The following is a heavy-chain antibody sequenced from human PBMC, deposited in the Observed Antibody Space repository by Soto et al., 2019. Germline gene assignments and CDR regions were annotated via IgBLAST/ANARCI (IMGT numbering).Heavy chain of an antibody. D-gene: IGHD3-10*01. J-gene: IGHJ3*02. V-gene: IGHV3-30*18. Sequence: GGSLRLSCAASGFTFSSYGMHWVRQAPGKGLEWVAVISYDGSNKYYADSVKGRFTISRDNSKNTLYLQMNSLRAEDTAVYYCAKDEIYYGSGQINAFDIWGQGTMVTVSS. CDR2: ISYDGSNK. CDR3: AKDEIYYGSGQINAFDI. CDR1: GFTFSSYG.